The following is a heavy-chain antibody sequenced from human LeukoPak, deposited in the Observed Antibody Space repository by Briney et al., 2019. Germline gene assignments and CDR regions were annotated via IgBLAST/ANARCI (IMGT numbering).Heavy chain of an antibody. D-gene: IGHD4-17*01. V-gene: IGHV3-30*02. Sequence: GGSLRLSCATSGFSLSRNGMHWVRQAPGQGLEWVAFILSDGSYEYYADSVKGRFTISRDNAKNSLYLQMNSLRAEDTAVYYCARALPDYGDYVEVVYFQHWGQGTLVTVSS. J-gene: IGHJ1*01. CDR2: ILSDGSYE. CDR3: ARALPDYGDYVEVVYFQH. CDR1: GFSLSRNG.